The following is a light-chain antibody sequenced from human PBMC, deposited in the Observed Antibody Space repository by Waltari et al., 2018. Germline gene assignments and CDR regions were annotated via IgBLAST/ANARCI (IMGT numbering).Light chain of an antibody. CDR1: SNDVGGYNS. J-gene: IGLJ2*01. CDR3: SSQSSNDVVL. Sequence: QSALTQPASVSGSPGQSVTIFCAGTSNDVGGYNSVSWYQEHPGQAPRVIIYDVSDRPSGVSDRFSGYKSGNTAPLTISGLQAEDEADYYCSSQSSNDVVLFGGGTKLTVL. CDR2: DVS. V-gene: IGLV2-14*01.